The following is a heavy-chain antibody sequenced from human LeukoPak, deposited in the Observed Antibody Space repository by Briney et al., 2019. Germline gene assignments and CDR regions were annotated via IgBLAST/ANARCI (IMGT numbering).Heavy chain of an antibody. CDR1: GYSISSGYY. V-gene: IGHV4-38-2*01. CDR3: ARHEEGLRLLGFDY. J-gene: IGHJ4*02. D-gene: IGHD5-12*01. CDR2: TYHSGST. Sequence: SETLSLTCAVSGYSISSGYYWGWVRQPPGKGLEWIGSTYHSGSTYYNPSLKSRVTISVDTSKNQFSLNLSSVTAADTAVYFCARHEEGLRLLGFDYWGQGTLVTVSS.